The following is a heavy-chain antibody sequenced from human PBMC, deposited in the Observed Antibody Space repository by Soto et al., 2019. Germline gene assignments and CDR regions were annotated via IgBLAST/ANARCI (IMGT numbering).Heavy chain of an antibody. CDR2: ISGSGVST. Sequence: EVQLLESGGGLVQPGGSLRLSCAASGFTFSSYAMIWVLQAPGKGLEWVSGISGSGVSTYYADSVKGRFTISRDNSKSTLDLQMNSLRAEDTAVYYCAKDRERIATRSIDYWGQGTLVTVSS. CDR1: GFTFSSYA. V-gene: IGHV3-23*01. CDR3: AKDRERIATRSIDY. D-gene: IGHD6-6*01. J-gene: IGHJ4*02.